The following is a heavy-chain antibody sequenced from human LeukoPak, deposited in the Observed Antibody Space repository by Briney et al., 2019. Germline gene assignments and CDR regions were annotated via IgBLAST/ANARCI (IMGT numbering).Heavy chain of an antibody. J-gene: IGHJ4*02. D-gene: IGHD1-26*01. CDR1: GGSFSGYY. Sequence: PSETLSLTCAVYGGSFSGYYWSWIRQPPGKGLGWIGYIYHSGSTYYNPSLKSRVTISVDRSKNQFSLKLSSVTAADTAVYYCARDWSGSNYGPFDYWGQGTLVTVSS. CDR3: ARDWSGSNYGPFDY. V-gene: IGHV4-34*01. CDR2: IYHSGST.